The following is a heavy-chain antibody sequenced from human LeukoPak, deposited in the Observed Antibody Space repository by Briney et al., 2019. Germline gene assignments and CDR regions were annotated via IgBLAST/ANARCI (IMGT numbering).Heavy chain of an antibody. V-gene: IGHV3-23*01. CDR2: ISGSAHRI. CDR3: AGRPTGYSSGYIH. CDR1: GITFSNYA. J-gene: IGHJ4*02. D-gene: IGHD5-18*01. Sequence: GGSLRLSCVASGITFSNYAVSWVRQAPEKGLDWVSVISGSAHRIRYADSVKGRFTISRDNSENIVYLQMNNLRVEDTAVYYCAGRPTGYSSGYIHWGQGTLVTVPS.